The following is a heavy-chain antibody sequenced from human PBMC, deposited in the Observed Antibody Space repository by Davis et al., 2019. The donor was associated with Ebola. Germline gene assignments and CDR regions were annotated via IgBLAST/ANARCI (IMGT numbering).Heavy chain of an antibody. V-gene: IGHV3-30*18. CDR1: GFTFSSYG. D-gene: IGHD1-26*01. CDR3: AKDRRWELIRFVDYHGIDI. J-gene: IGHJ6*02. CDR2: ISYDGSNK. Sequence: GESLKISCAASGFTFSSYGMHWVRQAPGKGLEWVAVISYDGSNKYYADSVKGRFTVSRDNSKNTLYLEINSLRAEDTAVYYCAKDRRWELIRFVDYHGIDIWGQGTTVTVSS.